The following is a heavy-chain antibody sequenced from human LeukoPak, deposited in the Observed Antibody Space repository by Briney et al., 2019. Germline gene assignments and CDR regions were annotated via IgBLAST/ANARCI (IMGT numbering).Heavy chain of an antibody. CDR3: ARDSYYDILTGLLGY. D-gene: IGHD3-9*01. CDR2: INPNSGGT. CDR1: GYTFTGYY. V-gene: IGHV1-2*02. J-gene: IGHJ4*02. Sequence: ASVKVSCKASGYTFTGYYMHWVRQAPGQGLEWMGWINPNSGGTNYAQKFQGRVTMTGDTSISTAYMELSRLRSDDTAVYYCARDSYYDILTGLLGYWGQGTLVTVSS.